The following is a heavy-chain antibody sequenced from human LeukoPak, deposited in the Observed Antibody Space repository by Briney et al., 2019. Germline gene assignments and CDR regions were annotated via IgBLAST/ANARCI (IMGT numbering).Heavy chain of an antibody. Sequence: SETLSLTCTVSGGSISSYYWSWIRQPPGKGLEWIGYIYYSGSTNYNPSLKSRVTISVDTSKNQFSLKLSSATAADTAVYYCARGGIQLWLYVLDYWGQGTLVTVSS. D-gene: IGHD5-18*01. CDR3: ARGGIQLWLYVLDY. CDR1: GGSISSYY. CDR2: IYYSGST. J-gene: IGHJ4*02. V-gene: IGHV4-59*01.